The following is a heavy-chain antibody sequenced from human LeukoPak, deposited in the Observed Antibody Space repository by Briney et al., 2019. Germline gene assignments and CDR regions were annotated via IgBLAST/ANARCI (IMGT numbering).Heavy chain of an antibody. Sequence: PSETLSLTCTVSGGSISSSSYYWGWIRQPPGKGLEWIGSIYYSGSTYYNPSLKSRVTISVDRSKNQFSLKLSSVTAADAAVYYCARKPVLGGATTGVGGDFAYGGQEPL. J-gene: IGHJ4*02. CDR1: GGSISSSSYY. V-gene: IGHV4-39*07. CDR3: ARKPVLGGATTGVGGDFAY. CDR2: IYYSGST. D-gene: IGHD1-26*01.